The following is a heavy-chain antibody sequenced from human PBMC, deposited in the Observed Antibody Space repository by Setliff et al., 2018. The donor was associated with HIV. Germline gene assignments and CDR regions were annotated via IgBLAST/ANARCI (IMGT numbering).Heavy chain of an antibody. CDR3: TPWTGTSRFDY. CDR1: GFTFGDYA. D-gene: IGHD1-7*01. V-gene: IGHV3-49*04. J-gene: IGHJ4*02. CDR2: IRGKPSGGTT. Sequence: LRLSCTASGFTFGDYAMTWVRQAPGKGLEWVGFIRGKPSGGTTEYAASVKGRFTISRDDSKSVAYLQMSSLKTEDTAVYYCTPWTGTSRFDYWGQGTLVTVSS.